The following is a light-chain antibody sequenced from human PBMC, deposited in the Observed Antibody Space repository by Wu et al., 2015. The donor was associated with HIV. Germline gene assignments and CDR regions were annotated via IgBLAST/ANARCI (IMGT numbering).Light chain of an antibody. Sequence: PGEGATLSCRASQSIGRSLAWYQQEPGQAPRLLIYDASTRATGIPARFSGSVSGTDCTLTITSLQSEDSAFYYCQQYNNWPLTFGGGPRWKSN. V-gene: IGKV3-15*01. J-gene: IGKJ4*01. CDR2: DAS. CDR1: QSIGRS. CDR3: QQYNNWPLT.